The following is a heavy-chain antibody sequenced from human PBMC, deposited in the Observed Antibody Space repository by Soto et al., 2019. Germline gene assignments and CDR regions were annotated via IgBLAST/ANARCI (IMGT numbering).Heavy chain of an antibody. CDR2: IYYSGTT. D-gene: IGHD6-13*01. J-gene: IGHJ4*02. Sequence: PSETLSLTWTVSGDSISSSSHYWGWIRQPPGKGLEWIGSIYYSGTTHYNPSLKRRVIITGDSPKNPFSLKVNSVPAADTAVYYCARQLASSWDSFDYWGQGALVTVSS. CDR1: GDSISSSSHY. CDR3: ARQLASSWDSFDY. V-gene: IGHV4-39*01.